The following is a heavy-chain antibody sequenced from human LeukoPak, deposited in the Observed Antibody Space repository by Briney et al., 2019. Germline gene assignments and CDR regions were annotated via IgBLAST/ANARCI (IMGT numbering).Heavy chain of an antibody. Sequence: SETLSLTCAVSGGSSRSGDYFWSWIRQPPGKGLEWIGHIHYSGNTYYNPSLNSGVSISVETSKNQFSLKLSSVTAADTAVYYCARENNDYGGKKAFDYWGQGTLVTVSS. D-gene: IGHD4-23*01. CDR2: IHYSGNT. V-gene: IGHV4-30-4*01. CDR3: ARENNDYGGKKAFDY. J-gene: IGHJ4*02. CDR1: GGSSRSGDYF.